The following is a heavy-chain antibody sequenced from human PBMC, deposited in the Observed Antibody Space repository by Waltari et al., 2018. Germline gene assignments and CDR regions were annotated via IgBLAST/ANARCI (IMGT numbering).Heavy chain of an antibody. Sequence: EVQLVESGGGLVQPGGSLRLSCAASGFTFSSYSMNWVRQAPGKGLEWVSYISSSSSIIYYADSVKGRFTISRDNAKNSLYLQMNSLRAEDTAVYYCARGSSGYNQYWGQGTLVTVSS. CDR2: ISSSSSII. J-gene: IGHJ4*02. CDR1: GFTFSSYS. V-gene: IGHV3-48*04. CDR3: ARGSSGYNQY. D-gene: IGHD5-12*01.